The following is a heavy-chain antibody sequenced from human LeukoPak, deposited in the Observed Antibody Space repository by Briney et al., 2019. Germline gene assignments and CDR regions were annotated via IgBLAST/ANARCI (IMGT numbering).Heavy chain of an antibody. D-gene: IGHD3-9*01. CDR1: GGSISSGGYY. Sequence: SETLSLTCTVSGGSISSGGYYWSWIRQHPGKGLEWNGYIYYSGSTYYNPSLKSRVTISVDPSKNPFSLKLSSVTAADTAVYYCARDGWYDILTGYPIWGQGTMVTVSS. CDR2: IYYSGST. J-gene: IGHJ3*02. CDR3: ARDGWYDILTGYPI. V-gene: IGHV4-31*03.